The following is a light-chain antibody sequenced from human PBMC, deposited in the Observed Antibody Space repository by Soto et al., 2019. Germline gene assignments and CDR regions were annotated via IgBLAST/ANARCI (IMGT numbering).Light chain of an antibody. CDR2: DAS. CDR3: QQYNSYPST. Sequence: DIQMTQSPSTLSASVGDRVTLTCRASQSIGSWLAWYQQKPGKAPKLLIYDASSLESGVPSRFSGSGSGTKFTLTISSLQPDDFATYYCQQYNSYPSTFGQGTKADI. V-gene: IGKV1-5*01. CDR1: QSIGSW. J-gene: IGKJ1*01.